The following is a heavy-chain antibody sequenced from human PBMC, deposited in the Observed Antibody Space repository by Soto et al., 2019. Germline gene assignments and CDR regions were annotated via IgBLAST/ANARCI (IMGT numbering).Heavy chain of an antibody. Sequence: SLKVSCKASGFTFTISAVQWVRQARGQRLEWIGWIVVGSGNTNYAQKFQERVTITRDMSTSTAYMELSSLRSEDTAVYYCAARAKNYYGMDVWGQGTTVTVSS. CDR3: AARAKNYYGMDV. CDR1: GFTFTISA. CDR2: IVVGSGNT. V-gene: IGHV1-58*01. J-gene: IGHJ6*02.